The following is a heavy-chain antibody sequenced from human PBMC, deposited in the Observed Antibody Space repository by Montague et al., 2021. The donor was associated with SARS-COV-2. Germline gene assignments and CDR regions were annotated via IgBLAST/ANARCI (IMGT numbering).Heavy chain of an antibody. J-gene: IGHJ4*02. D-gene: IGHD2-21*01. CDR2: TYYTSKWNN. V-gene: IGHV6-1*01. Sequence: CAISGDSVSRIGVGWNWIRQSPSRGLEWLGSTYYTSKWNNDYTISVKSRISISPDTSKNQFSLQLKSVTPEDTAVYYCARWIVNSRYFGSWGQGILVTVSS. CDR3: ARWIVNSRYFGS. CDR1: GDSVSRIGVG.